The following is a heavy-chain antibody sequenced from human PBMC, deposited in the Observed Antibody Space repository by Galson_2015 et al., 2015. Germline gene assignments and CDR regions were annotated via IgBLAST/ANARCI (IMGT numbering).Heavy chain of an antibody. Sequence: SLRLSCAASGFTFDDYAMHWVRQAPGKGLEWVSVISWNSGSIGYADSVKGRFTISRDNAKNSLYLQMNSLRAEDTAVYYCAKAGVVPAANSHYFDSWGHGSLVTVSS. D-gene: IGHD2-2*01. J-gene: IGHJ4*01. CDR3: AKAGVVPAANSHYFDS. CDR2: ISWNSGSI. CDR1: GFTFDDYA. V-gene: IGHV3-9*01.